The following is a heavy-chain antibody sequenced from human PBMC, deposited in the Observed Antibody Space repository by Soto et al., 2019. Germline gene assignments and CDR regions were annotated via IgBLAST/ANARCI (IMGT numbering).Heavy chain of an antibody. J-gene: IGHJ5*02. D-gene: IGHD4-17*01. V-gene: IGHV4-4*02. CDR2: IYHSGST. CDR1: GGSISSSKW. CDR3: ASKDYGDYGWFDP. Sequence: QVQLQESGPGLMKPSGTLSLTCAVSGGSISSSKWWSWVRQPPGKGLEWIGEIYHSGSTNYNPSLMSRVTISVDKSKNQFSLKLTSVTAADTAVYYCASKDYGDYGWFDPWGQGTLVTVSS.